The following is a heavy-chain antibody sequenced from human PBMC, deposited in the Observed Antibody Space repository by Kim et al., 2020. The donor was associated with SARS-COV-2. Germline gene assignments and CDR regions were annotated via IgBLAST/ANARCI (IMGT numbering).Heavy chain of an antibody. CDR3: ATLAHVRTEKKDFFFS. CDR2: VSGGGGTT. V-gene: IGHV3-23*01. CDR1: GFTFTNYA. D-gene: IGHD3-3*02. J-gene: IGHJ4*02. Sequence: GGSLRLSCAASGFTFTNYAMSWVRQAPGKGLEWLSTVSGGGGTTYYADSAKGRFTISRDNSKNTVYLQMNSLRAEDTAVYYCATLAHVRTEKKDFFFSWGQGTLGTVAS.